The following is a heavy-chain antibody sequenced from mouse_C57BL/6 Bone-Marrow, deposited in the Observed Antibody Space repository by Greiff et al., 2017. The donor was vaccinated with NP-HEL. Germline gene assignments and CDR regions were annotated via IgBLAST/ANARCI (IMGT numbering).Heavy chain of an antibody. J-gene: IGHJ3*01. CDR2: IRNKANGYTT. V-gene: IGHV7-3*01. CDR3: ARSSNWVAY. Sequence: EVQLVESGGGLVQPGGSLSLSCAASGFTFTDYYMSWVRQPPGKALEWLGFIRNKANGYTTEYSASVKGRFTISRDNSQSILYLQMNALRAEDSATYYCARSSNWVAYWGQGTLVTVSA. CDR1: GFTFTDYY.